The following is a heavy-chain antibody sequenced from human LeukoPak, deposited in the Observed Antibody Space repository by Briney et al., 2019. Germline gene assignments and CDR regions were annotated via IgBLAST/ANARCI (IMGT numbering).Heavy chain of an antibody. J-gene: IGHJ4*02. D-gene: IGHD3-10*01. CDR2: ITGGGDAT. Sequence: GGSLRLSCATTGFTFSAYAMSWVRQAPGMGLEWVSTITGGGDATYHVDSVMGRFTISRDNSRNTLSLQMNSLRAEDTAVYYCAKSWGSGTYTFDYWGQGILVTVSS. CDR1: GFTFSAYA. V-gene: IGHV3-23*01. CDR3: AKSWGSGTYTFDY.